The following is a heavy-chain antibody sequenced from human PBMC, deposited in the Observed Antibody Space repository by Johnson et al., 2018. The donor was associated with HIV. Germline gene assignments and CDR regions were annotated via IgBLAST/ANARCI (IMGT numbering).Heavy chain of an antibody. CDR1: GFTFSSYG. CDR3: TTGFAAFDI. J-gene: IGHJ3*02. Sequence: QVQLVESGGGVVQPGRSLRLSCAASGFTFSSYGMHWVRQAPGKGLEWVAFIRYDGSNKYYADSVKGRFTISRDNSKNTLYLQINSLKTEDTAVYYCTTGFAAFDIWGQGTMVTVSS. CDR2: IRYDGSNK. V-gene: IGHV3-30*02.